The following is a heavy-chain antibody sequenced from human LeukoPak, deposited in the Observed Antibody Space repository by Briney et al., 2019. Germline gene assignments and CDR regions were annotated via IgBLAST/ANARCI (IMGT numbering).Heavy chain of an antibody. CDR3: AKDRDSDYYMDV. D-gene: IGHD3/OR15-3a*01. J-gene: IGHJ6*03. CDR2: ISGSGGST. Sequence: GGSLRLSCAASGFTFSSYAMSWVRQAPGKGLEWVSAISGSGGSTYYADSVKGRFTISRDNSKSTLYLQMNSLRAEDTAVYYCAKDRDSDYYMDVWGKGTTVTISS. V-gene: IGHV3-23*01. CDR1: GFTFSSYA.